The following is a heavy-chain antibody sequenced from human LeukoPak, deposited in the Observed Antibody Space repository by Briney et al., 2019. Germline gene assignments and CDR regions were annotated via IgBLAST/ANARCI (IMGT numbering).Heavy chain of an antibody. Sequence: GGSLRLSCAASGFTFDDYAMHWVRQAPGKGLEWVSGISWNSGSIGYADSVKGRFTISRDNAKNSLYLQMNSLRGEDMALYYCAKELVGSSIADFFDYWGQGILVTVSS. J-gene: IGHJ4*02. V-gene: IGHV3-9*03. CDR3: AKELVGSSIADFFDY. CDR2: ISWNSGSI. D-gene: IGHD6-6*01. CDR1: GFTFDDYA.